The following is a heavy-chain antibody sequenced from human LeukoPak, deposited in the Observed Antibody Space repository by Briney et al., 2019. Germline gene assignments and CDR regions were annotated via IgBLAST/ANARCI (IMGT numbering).Heavy chain of an antibody. D-gene: IGHD5-18*01. Sequence: SETLSLTCTVSGGSISSDYWSWIRQPPGKGLEWIGYIYYSGDTNYNPSLKSRVTISVDTSKNQFSLKLRSVTAADTAVYYCARGGYSYGRVDYWGQGTLVTVSS. CDR1: GGSISSDY. CDR2: IYYSGDT. CDR3: ARGGYSYGRVDY. J-gene: IGHJ4*02. V-gene: IGHV4-59*01.